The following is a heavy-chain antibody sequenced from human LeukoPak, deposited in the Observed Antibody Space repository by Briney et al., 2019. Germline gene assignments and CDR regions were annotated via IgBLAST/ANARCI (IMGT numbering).Heavy chain of an antibody. CDR3: ARDLDGSGSYYTDY. J-gene: IGHJ4*02. Sequence: ASVKVSCKASAYTFSNYGFNWVRQAPGQGLEWMGWISAYNGNTKYAQKLQGRFTMSTDTSTSTAYIELRSLTSDGTAVYYCARDLDGSGSYYTDYWGQGTLVTVSS. CDR1: AYTFSNYG. CDR2: ISAYNGNT. V-gene: IGHV1-18*01. D-gene: IGHD3-10*01.